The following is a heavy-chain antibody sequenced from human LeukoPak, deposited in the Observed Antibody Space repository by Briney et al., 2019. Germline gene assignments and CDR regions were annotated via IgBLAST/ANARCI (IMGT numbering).Heavy chain of an antibody. V-gene: IGHV4-59*12. J-gene: IGHJ4*02. CDR1: GGSISGYH. CDR2: IYYSGSS. CDR3: ARDLIAVSLYYFDY. Sequence: SETLSLTCNVSGGSISGYHWSWIRQPPGKGLEWLGYIYYSGSSNYNPSLKSRVTISADTSKNQFSLRLSSVTAADTAVYYCARDLIAVSLYYFDYWGQGTQVTVSS. D-gene: IGHD6-19*01.